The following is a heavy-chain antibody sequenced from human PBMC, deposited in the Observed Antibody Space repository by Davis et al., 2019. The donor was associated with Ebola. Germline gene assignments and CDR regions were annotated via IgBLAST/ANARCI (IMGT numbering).Heavy chain of an antibody. CDR2: IKEDGSAR. CDR1: GFTFSSYW. Sequence: GESLKISCTTSGFTFSSYWMSWVRQAPGKGLQWVANIKEDGSARYYEDSVKGRFTISRDNGRNSLYLQINSLRAEDTAVYYCARAGYCRGGTCTSPPPDYWGQGTLATVS. CDR3: ARAGYCRGGTCTSPPPDY. D-gene: IGHD2-15*01. V-gene: IGHV3-7*01. J-gene: IGHJ4*02.